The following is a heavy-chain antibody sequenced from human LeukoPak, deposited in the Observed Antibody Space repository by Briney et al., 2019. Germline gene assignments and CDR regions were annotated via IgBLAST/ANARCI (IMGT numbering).Heavy chain of an antibody. D-gene: IGHD6-19*01. V-gene: IGHV3-21*01. Sequence: GGSLRLSCAASGFTFSSYSMNWVRQAPGKGLEWVSSISSSSSYIYYADSVKGRFTISRDNAKNSLYLRMNSLRAEDTAVYYCARSDGYAVAGTAFDYWGQGTLVTVSS. J-gene: IGHJ4*02. CDR2: ISSSSSYI. CDR1: GFTFSSYS. CDR3: ARSDGYAVAGTAFDY.